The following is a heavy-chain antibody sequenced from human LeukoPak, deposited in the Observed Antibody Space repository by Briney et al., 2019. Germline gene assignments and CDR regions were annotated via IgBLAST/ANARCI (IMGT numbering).Heavy chain of an antibody. D-gene: IGHD2-21*02. CDR2: ISAYNGNT. CDR3: ARDDRAYCGGDCSNYYFDY. J-gene: IGHJ4*02. V-gene: IGHV1-18*01. CDR1: GYTFTSYG. Sequence: ASVKVSCKASGYTFTSYGISWVRQAPGQGLEWMGWISAYNGNTNYAQKLQGIVTMTTDTSTSTAYMELRSLRSDDTAVYYCARDDRAYCGGDCSNYYFDYWGQGTLVTVSS.